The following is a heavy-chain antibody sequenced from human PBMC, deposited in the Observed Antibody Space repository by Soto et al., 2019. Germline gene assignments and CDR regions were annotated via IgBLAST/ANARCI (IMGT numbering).Heavy chain of an antibody. D-gene: IGHD2-15*01. CDR1: GFTFSNYW. CDR2: IRQDGSEQYGSET. CDR3: AIRRDSVYMDV. J-gene: IGHJ6*03. V-gene: IGHV3-7*01. Sequence: EVQLVESGGGLVQPGGSLRLSCAASGFTFSNYWMSWVRQAPGKGLEWVANIRQDGSEQYGSETHHVDSVRGGFTIDRDKGRNSLYLEMNSMRAEDPDVDYGAIRRDSVYMDVWFEGTTVT.